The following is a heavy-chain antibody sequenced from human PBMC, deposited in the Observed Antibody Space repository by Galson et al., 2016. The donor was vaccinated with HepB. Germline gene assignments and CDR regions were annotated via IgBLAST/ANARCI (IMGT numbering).Heavy chain of an antibody. D-gene: IGHD6-6*01. V-gene: IGHV3-9*01. CDR3: AESGTYSSSSGWFDP. CDR2: ISWNSGNT. CDR1: GFNFDDYA. Sequence: SLRLSCAASGFNFDDYAMHWVRQAPGKGLEWVSGISWNSGNTDYVDSVKGRFTISRDNAKNSVYLQMNSLRPEDTALYYCAESGTYSSSSGWFDPWGQGTLVTVSS. J-gene: IGHJ5*02.